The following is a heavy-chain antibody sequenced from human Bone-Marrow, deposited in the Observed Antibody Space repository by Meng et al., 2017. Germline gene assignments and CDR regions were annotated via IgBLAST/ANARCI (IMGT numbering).Heavy chain of an antibody. V-gene: IGHV1-69*06. J-gene: IGHJ4*02. D-gene: IGHD3-22*01. CDR2: IIPIFGTA. Sequence: QVQLVQSGAGVKKTGSSVKVSGQAFGGTFSSYAISWVRQAPGQGLEWMGGIIPIFGTANYAQKFQGRVTITADKSTSTAYMELSSLRSEDTAVYYCAREGIGEGVVDYWGQGTLVTVSS. CDR1: GGTFSSYA. CDR3: AREGIGEGVVDY.